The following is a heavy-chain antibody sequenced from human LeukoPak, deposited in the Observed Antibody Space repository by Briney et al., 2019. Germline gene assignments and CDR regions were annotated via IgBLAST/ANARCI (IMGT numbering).Heavy chain of an antibody. CDR3: ARDRRNRGLTVTTYNWFDP. CDR1: GGSISSYY. CDR2: IYTSGST. J-gene: IGHJ5*02. Sequence: PSETLSLTCTVSGGSISSYYWSWIRQPAGKGLEWIGRIYTSGSTNYNPSLKSRVTMSVDTSKNQFSLKLSSVTAADTAVYYCARDRRNRGLTVTTYNWFDPWGQGTQVTVSS. D-gene: IGHD4-17*01. V-gene: IGHV4-4*07.